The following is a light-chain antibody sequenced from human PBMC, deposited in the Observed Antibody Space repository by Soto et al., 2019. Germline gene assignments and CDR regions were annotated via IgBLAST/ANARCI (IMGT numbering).Light chain of an antibody. Sequence: DIQMTQSPSSLSASVGDKVTITCRASQDISSWLAWFQQKPGKAPKLLIYSASSLQSGVRSRFSGSGSGTDFSLTISGMQPEDFAVYYCQQTNSFPVTFGGGTKVEIK. CDR2: SAS. V-gene: IGKV1-12*01. CDR1: QDISSW. CDR3: QQTNSFPVT. J-gene: IGKJ4*01.